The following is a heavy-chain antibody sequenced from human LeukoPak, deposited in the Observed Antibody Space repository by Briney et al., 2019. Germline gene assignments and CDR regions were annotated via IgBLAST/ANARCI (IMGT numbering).Heavy chain of an antibody. CDR3: ASHGGMVTIVEYFFDF. CDR2: INQDGSEK. J-gene: IGHJ4*02. D-gene: IGHD2-21*02. Sequence: GGSLRLSCAASGFTFSKYWMTWVRQAPGKGLEWVASINQDGSEKYYVDSVKGRFTISRDNAKNSLHLQLDSLRAEDTAVYYCASHGGMVTIVEYFFDFWGQGTLVTVSS. CDR1: GFTFSKYW. V-gene: IGHV3-7*01.